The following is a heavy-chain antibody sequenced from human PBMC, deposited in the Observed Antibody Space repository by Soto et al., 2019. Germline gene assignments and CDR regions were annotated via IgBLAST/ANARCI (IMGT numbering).Heavy chain of an antibody. Sequence: QVQLVESGGGVVQPGRSLRLSCAASGFTFSSYAMHWVRQAPGKGLEWVAVISYDGSNKYYADSVKGRFTISRDNSKNTLYLQMNSLRAEDTAVYYCARDLQGRYFDWLLIALRDYYYYYGMDVWGQGTTVTVSS. J-gene: IGHJ6*02. CDR3: ARDLQGRYFDWLLIALRDYYYYYGMDV. CDR1: GFTFSSYA. CDR2: ISYDGSNK. D-gene: IGHD3-9*01. V-gene: IGHV3-30-3*01.